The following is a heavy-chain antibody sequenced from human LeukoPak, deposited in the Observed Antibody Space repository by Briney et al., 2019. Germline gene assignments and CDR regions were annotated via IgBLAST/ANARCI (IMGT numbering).Heavy chain of an antibody. V-gene: IGHV3-15*04. Sequence: GGSQRLSCAASGFTFSNAWMSWVRQAPGKGLEWVGRIESKTDGGTTDYAAPVKGRFTISRDDSKNTLYLQMNSLKTEDTAVYYCTTDQAYCGGDCYPSTGYWGQGTLVTVSS. D-gene: IGHD2-21*02. CDR1: GFTFSNAW. CDR2: IESKTDGGTT. J-gene: IGHJ4*02. CDR3: TTDQAYCGGDCYPSTGY.